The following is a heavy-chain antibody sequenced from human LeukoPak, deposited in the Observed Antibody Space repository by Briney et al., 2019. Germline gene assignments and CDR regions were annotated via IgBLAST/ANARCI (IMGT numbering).Heavy chain of an antibody. CDR2: INSDGDST. CDR3: ARGNSNYFHYYYMDV. D-gene: IGHD4-11*01. CDR1: GFTFSRYD. Sequence: PGGSLRLSCAASGFTFSRYDMHWVRQAPGKGLEYVSTINSDGDSTYYANSVKGRFTMSRDNSKNTLYLQMGSLRPEDMAVYYCARGNSNYFHYYYMDVWGKGTTVTVSS. V-gene: IGHV3-64*01. J-gene: IGHJ6*03.